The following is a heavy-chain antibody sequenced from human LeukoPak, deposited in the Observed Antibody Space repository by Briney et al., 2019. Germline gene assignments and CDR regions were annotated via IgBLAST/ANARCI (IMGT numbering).Heavy chain of an antibody. D-gene: IGHD4-17*01. CDR3: AKDSNGDYGVEYFQH. CDR1: GFTLYNYA. CDR2: MRGSGNRT. J-gene: IGHJ1*01. Sequence: GGSLRLSCAASGFTLYNYAMSWVREAPGKGVEWVSGMRGSGNRTYYADSMNGRFPNSRDNSKNTLNLQMNSLGAEDTAVYYCAKDSNGDYGVEYFQHWGQGTLVTVSS. V-gene: IGHV3-23*01.